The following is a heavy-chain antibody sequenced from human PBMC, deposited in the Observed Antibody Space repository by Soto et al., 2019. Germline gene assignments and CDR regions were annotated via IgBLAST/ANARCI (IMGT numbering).Heavy chain of an antibody. D-gene: IGHD2-15*01. CDR3: AKDLSSYYYFDF. CDR1: GFTFGIYA. V-gene: IGHV3-23*01. Sequence: GGSLRLSCAASGFTFGIYAMTWVRQAPGKGLEWASTISATGGSTFYADSVKGRFTISRDNSKNTLYLQMNSLRAEDTAIYYCAKDLSSYYYFDFWGQGTLVTVPS. J-gene: IGHJ4*02. CDR2: ISATGGST.